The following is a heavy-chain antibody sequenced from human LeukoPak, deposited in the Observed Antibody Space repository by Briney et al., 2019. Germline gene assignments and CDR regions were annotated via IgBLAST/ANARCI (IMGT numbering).Heavy chain of an antibody. Sequence: PSETLSLTCAVYGGSFSGYYWSWIRQPPGKGLEWIGSIYYSGSTNYNPSLKSRVTISVDTSKNQFSLKLNSVIAADTAVYYCARDGYYYDSSGYYKADAFDIWGQGTMVTVSS. J-gene: IGHJ3*02. CDR3: ARDGYYYDSSGYYKADAFDI. V-gene: IGHV4-34*11. CDR2: IYYSGST. D-gene: IGHD3-22*01. CDR1: GGSFSGYY.